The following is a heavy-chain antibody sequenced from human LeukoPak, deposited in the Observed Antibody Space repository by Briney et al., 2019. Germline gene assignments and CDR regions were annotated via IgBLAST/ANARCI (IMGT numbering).Heavy chain of an antibody. V-gene: IGHV4-4*07. CDR3: ASVLGNYMDV. Sequence: SETLSLTCTVSGGSISSYYWSWIRQPAGTALEWIGRIYTSGTITYNPSLKSRVTMSVDTSKNQFSLKLSSVTAADTAVYYCASVLGNYMDVWGKGTTVTVSS. CDR2: IYTSGTI. J-gene: IGHJ6*03. D-gene: IGHD7-27*01. CDR1: GGSISSYY.